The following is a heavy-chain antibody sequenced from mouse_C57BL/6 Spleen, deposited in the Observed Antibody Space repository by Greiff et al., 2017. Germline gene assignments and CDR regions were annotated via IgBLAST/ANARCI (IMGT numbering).Heavy chain of an antibody. V-gene: IGHV1-52*01. CDR3: AREVVTTRFDY. CDR2: IDPSDSEP. J-gene: IGHJ2*01. CDR1: GYTFTSYW. Sequence: QVQLQQPGAELVRPGSSVKLSCKASGYTFTSYWMHWVKQRPIQGLEWIGNIDPSDSEPHYNQKFKDKATLTVEKSASTAYMKLSSRTSEDAAVYYWAREVVTTRFDYWGQGTTLTVSS. D-gene: IGHD2-2*01.